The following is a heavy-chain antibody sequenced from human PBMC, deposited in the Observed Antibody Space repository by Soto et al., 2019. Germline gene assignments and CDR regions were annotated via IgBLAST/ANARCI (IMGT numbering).Heavy chain of an antibody. D-gene: IGHD1-1*01. J-gene: IGHJ6*02. Sequence: QVQLVQSGAEVKKPGASVKVSCKASGYTFTSYDINWVRQATGQGLEWMGWMNPNSGNTGYAQKFQGRVTMTRNTSISTAYRELSSLRSEDTGVYYCARERTGSTSMDVWGQGARVTVSS. V-gene: IGHV1-8*01. CDR2: MNPNSGNT. CDR1: GYTFTSYD. CDR3: ARERTGSTSMDV.